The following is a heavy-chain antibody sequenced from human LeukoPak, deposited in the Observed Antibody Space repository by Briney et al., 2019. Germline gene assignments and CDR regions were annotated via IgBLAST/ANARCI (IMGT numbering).Heavy chain of an antibody. Sequence: GGSLRLSCAGSGLSFSSYWMSWVRQAPGKGLEWVANIKQDGSDKYYVDSVKGRFTISRDNAKNSLYLQMNSLRAEDTAMYYCARLIGTANFDYWGQGTRVTVSS. V-gene: IGHV3-7*01. CDR1: GLSFSSYW. CDR3: ARLIGTANFDY. J-gene: IGHJ4*02. D-gene: IGHD1-7*01. CDR2: IKQDGSDK.